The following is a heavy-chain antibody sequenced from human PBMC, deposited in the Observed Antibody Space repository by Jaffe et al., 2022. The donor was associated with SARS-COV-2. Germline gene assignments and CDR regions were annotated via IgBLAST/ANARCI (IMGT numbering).Heavy chain of an antibody. Sequence: QITLQGSGPSVVEPTETLTLTCDFSGFSLSTSGLGVGWIRQPPGKAPEWLAVIYWDNVKYYSQSLKNRLTITKDTSKNKVILMMTYMEPSDTATYYCAFRPSQDKASWAASWFDPWGPGILVTVS. J-gene: IGHJ5*02. CDR3: AFRPSQDKASWAASWFDP. CDR2: IYWDNVK. V-gene: IGHV2-5*02. CDR1: GFSLSTSGLG. D-gene: IGHD3-16*01.